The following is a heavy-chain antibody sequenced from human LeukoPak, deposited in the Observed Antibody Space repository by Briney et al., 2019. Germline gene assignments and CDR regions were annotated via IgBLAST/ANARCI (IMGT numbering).Heavy chain of an antibody. D-gene: IGHD2-21*02. CDR2: TYCRSKWYN. CDR1: GDSVSSNSAA. Sequence: SQTLSLTCAISGDSVSSNSAAWNWIRQSPSRGLEWLGRTYCRSKWYNDYAVSVKSRITINPDTSKNQFSMQLNSVTPEDTAVYYCARGRRETAILLYPNDNWFDPWGQGTLVTVSS. J-gene: IGHJ5*02. CDR3: ARGRRETAILLYPNDNWFDP. V-gene: IGHV6-1*01.